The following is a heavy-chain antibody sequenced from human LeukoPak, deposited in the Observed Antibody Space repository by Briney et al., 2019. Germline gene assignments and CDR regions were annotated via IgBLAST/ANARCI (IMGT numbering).Heavy chain of an antibody. Sequence: GRSLRLSCAASGFTFDDYAMHWVRQAPGKGLEWVSGISWNSGSIGYADSVKGRFTISRDNAKNSLYLQMNSLRAEDTAVYYCARDRGEVYCSGGSCYPKRDDAFDIWGQGTMVTVSS. CDR3: ARDRGEVYCSGGSCYPKRDDAFDI. CDR2: ISWNSGSI. J-gene: IGHJ3*02. CDR1: GFTFDDYA. D-gene: IGHD2-15*01. V-gene: IGHV3-9*01.